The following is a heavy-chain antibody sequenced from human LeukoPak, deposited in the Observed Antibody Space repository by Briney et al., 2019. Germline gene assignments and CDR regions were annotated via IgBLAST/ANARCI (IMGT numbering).Heavy chain of an antibody. CDR3: ARAKDYGDHNYYYGMDV. J-gene: IGHJ6*04. D-gene: IGHD4-17*01. CDR1: GYTFTSYD. Sequence: DSVKVSCKASGYTFTSYDINWVRQATGQGLEWMGWMNPNSGNTGYAQKFQGRVTMTRSTSISTAYMELSSLRSEDTAVYYCARAKDYGDHNYYYGMDVWGKGTTVTVSS. CDR2: MNPNSGNT. V-gene: IGHV1-8*01.